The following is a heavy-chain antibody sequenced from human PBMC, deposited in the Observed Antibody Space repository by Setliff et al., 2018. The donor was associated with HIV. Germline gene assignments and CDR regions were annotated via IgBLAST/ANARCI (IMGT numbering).Heavy chain of an antibody. CDR1: GGSFSAYY. D-gene: IGHD3-10*01. J-gene: IGHJ4*02. Sequence: LSLTCAVYGGSFSAYYWSWICQPPVKGLEWIGEINHSGSTNYNPSLKSRVTISVDTSKNQFSLKLRSVTAADTAVYYCARRPGYYGSGSLDYWGQGTLVTVSS. V-gene: IGHV4-34*01. CDR3: ARRPGYYGSGSLDY. CDR2: INHSGST.